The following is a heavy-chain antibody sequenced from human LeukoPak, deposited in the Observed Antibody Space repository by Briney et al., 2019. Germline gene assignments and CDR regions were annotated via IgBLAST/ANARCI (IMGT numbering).Heavy chain of an antibody. CDR3: AKNGGSQCYSHLDS. D-gene: IGHD2-15*01. J-gene: IGHJ4*02. Sequence: GGSLRLSCAASGFTFSSYAMSWVRRAPGKGLEWVSGTSGSGGSTYYAGSVKGRFTISRDNSKNTLYLQMNNLRVEDTAVYYCAKNGGSQCYSHLDSWGQGTLVTVSS. CDR2: TSGSGGST. V-gene: IGHV3-23*01. CDR1: GFTFSSYA.